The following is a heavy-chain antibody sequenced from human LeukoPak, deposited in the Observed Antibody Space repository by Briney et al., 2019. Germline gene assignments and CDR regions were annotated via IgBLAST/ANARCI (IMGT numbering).Heavy chain of an antibody. D-gene: IGHD3-3*01. Sequence: SETLSLTCAVYGGSFSGYYWSWIRQPPGKGLEWIGEINYSGSTNYNPSLKSRVTISVDTSKNQFSLKLSSVTAADTAVYYCARIGVVSRLGPYYFGYWGQGTLVTVSS. CDR2: INYSGST. CDR3: ARIGVVSRLGPYYFGY. V-gene: IGHV4-34*01. CDR1: GGSFSGYY. J-gene: IGHJ4*02.